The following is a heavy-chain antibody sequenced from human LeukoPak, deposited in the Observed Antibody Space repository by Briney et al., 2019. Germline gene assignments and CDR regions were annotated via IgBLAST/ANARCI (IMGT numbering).Heavy chain of an antibody. CDR2: IYYSGST. D-gene: IGHD2-2*01. Sequence: PSETLSLTCTVSGGPISSRRDDWGWIRQPPGKGLEGIGSIYYSGSTYYDPSLRRRLTISVDTSKNQFSLKLSSVTAADTAVYYCARRGGCSSTSCYNWFDPWGQGTLVTVSS. CDR1: GGPISSRRDD. J-gene: IGHJ5*02. V-gene: IGHV4-39*07. CDR3: ARRGGCSSTSCYNWFDP.